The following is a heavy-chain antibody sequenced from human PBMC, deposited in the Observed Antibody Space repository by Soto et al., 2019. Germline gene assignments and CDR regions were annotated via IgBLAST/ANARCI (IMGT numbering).Heavy chain of an antibody. CDR2: IYYSGST. V-gene: IGHV4-59*01. CDR3: ARAWGRVFDY. J-gene: IGHJ4*02. CDR1: GGSISSYY. Sequence: QVQLQESGPGLVKPSETLSLTCTVSGGSISSYYWSWIRQPPGKGLEWIWYIYYSGSTNYNPSLKTRVTISVDTSKNQSSLKLSSVTAADTAVYYCARAWGRVFDYWGQGTLVTVSS. D-gene: IGHD2-15*01.